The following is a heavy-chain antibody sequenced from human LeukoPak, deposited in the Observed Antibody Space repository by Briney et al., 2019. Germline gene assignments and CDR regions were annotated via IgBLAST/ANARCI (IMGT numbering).Heavy chain of an antibody. J-gene: IGHJ3*02. Sequence: ASVNVSCKASGYTFTSYGISWVRQAPGQGLEWVGWISAYNGNTNCAQKLQGRVTMTTDTSTSTAYMELRSLRSDDTAVYYCARDRPIVVVPAAAHDAFDIWGQGTMVTVSS. CDR2: ISAYNGNT. V-gene: IGHV1-18*01. D-gene: IGHD2-2*01. CDR1: GYTFTSYG. CDR3: ARDRPIVVVPAAAHDAFDI.